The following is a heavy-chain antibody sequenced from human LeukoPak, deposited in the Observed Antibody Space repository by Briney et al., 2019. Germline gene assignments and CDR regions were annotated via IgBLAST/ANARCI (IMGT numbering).Heavy chain of an antibody. V-gene: IGHV4-34*01. CDR3: GRGFAPDY. CDR1: GGSFSGYY. CDR2: INHSGST. J-gene: IGHJ4*02. Sequence: SETLSLTCTVYGGSFSGYYWSWIRQPPGKGLEWIGEINHSGSTDYNPSLKSRVTISVDTSKNQFSLKLSSVTAADTAVYYCGRGFAPDYWGQGTLVTVSS.